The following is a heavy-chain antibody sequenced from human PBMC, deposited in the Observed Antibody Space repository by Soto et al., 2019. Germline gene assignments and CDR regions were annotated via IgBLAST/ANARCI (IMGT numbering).Heavy chain of an antibody. CDR1: GFTFSDHY. V-gene: IGHV3-72*01. D-gene: IGHD6-13*01. CDR2: TRNKANSYTT. J-gene: IGHJ4*02. Sequence: EVQLVESGGGLVQPGGSLRLSCAASGFTFSDHYMDWVRQAPGKGLEWVGRTRNKANSYTTEYAASVKGRFTISRDDSKNSLYLQMNSLKTEDTAVYYCARGGSSSWYLDYWGQGTLVTVSS. CDR3: ARGGSSSWYLDY.